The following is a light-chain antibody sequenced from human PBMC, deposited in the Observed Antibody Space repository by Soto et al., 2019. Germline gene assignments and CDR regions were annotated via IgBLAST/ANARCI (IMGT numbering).Light chain of an antibody. J-gene: IGLJ1*01. CDR2: EVS. CDR3: SSYTSSSTYV. V-gene: IGLV2-14*01. CDR1: SSDVGGYNY. Sequence: QSVLTQPASVSGSPGQSITISCTGTSSDVGGYNYVSWFQQHPGKALKFMIYEVSNRPSGVSNRFSGSKSGNTASLTISGLQAEDEADYYCSSYTSSSTYVFGTGTKLTVL.